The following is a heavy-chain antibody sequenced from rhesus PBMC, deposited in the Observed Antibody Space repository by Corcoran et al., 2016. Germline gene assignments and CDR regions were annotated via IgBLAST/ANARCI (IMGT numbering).Heavy chain of an antibody. CDR2: IIPLVGIT. D-gene: IGHD6-25*01. CDR1: GFTFGSYA. CDR3: AGEGHSGSWTFDY. V-gene: IGHV1-198*02. J-gene: IGHJ4*01. Sequence: QVQLVQSGAEVKKPGASVKVSCKASGFTFGSYAISWVRQAPGQGLEWMGVIIPLVGITNNAEKFQGRVTITADTYTSTAYMELSSMRSEDTAVYYCAGEGHSGSWTFDYWGQGVLVTVSS.